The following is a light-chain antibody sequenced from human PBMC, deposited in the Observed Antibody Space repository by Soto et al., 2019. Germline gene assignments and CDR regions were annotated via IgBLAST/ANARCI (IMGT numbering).Light chain of an antibody. V-gene: IGLV2-14*03. Sequence: QSELTQPASVSGSPGQSITISGTGTSSDIGGYNYVSWYQQLPGKVPKLIIYDVSNRPSGVSDRFSGSKSGNAASLTISGIQAEDEADYYGSSYTRTSTLDVFGTGTKLTVL. J-gene: IGLJ1*01. CDR2: DVS. CDR1: SSDIGGYNY. CDR3: SSYTRTSTLDV.